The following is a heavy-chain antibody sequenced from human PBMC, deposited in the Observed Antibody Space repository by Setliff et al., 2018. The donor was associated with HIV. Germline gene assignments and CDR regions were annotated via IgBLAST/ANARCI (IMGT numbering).Heavy chain of an antibody. D-gene: IGHD3-10*01. CDR2: INAGNGNT. V-gene: IGHV1-3*01. Sequence: SVKVSCKASGYTFLTYGISWVRQAPGQRLEWMGWINAGNGNTKYSQKFQGRVTITRDTSASTAYLDLSSLRAEDTAIYYCARGYYNSGNYFEYWGQGTLVTVSS. CDR3: ARGYYNSGNYFEY. CDR1: GYTFLTYG. J-gene: IGHJ4*02.